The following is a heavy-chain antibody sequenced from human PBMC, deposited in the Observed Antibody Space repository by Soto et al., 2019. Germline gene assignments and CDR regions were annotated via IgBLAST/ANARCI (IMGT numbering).Heavy chain of an antibody. CDR1: GGSISDYA. Sequence: QMQLVQSEAEVKKPGSSVKVSCTSFGGSISDYAINWVRQAPGQGLEWMGGIIPLFHASDYAQKFQGRIRITADASANSVYLEVSRLRSEDTAVFYCTTSWRRTGYGPNKGAFDIWGPGTGVTVAS. V-gene: IGHV1-69*01. D-gene: IGHD5-18*01. CDR2: IIPLFHAS. CDR3: TTSWRRTGYGPNKGAFDI. J-gene: IGHJ3*02.